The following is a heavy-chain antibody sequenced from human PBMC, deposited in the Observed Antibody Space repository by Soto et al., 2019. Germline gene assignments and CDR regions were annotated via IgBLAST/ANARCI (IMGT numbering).Heavy chain of an antibody. CDR2: ISYDGSNK. D-gene: IGHD1-26*01. V-gene: IGHV3-30*18. CDR1: GFTFSSYG. J-gene: IGHJ6*02. CDR3: AKEGVVGADYYYYGMDV. Sequence: ESGGGVVQPGRSLRLSCAASGFTFSSYGMHWVRQAPGKGLEWVAVISYDGSNKYYADSVKGRFTISRDNSKNTLYLQMNSLRAEDTAVYYCAKEGVVGADYYYYGMDVWGQGTTVTVSS.